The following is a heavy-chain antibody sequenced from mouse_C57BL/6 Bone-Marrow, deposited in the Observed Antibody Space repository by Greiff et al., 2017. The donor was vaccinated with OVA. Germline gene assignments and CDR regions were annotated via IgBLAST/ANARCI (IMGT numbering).Heavy chain of an antibody. J-gene: IGHJ1*03. D-gene: IGHD1-1*01. Sequence: EVQLQQSGAELVRPGASVKLSCTASGFNIKDDYMHWVKQRPEQGLEWIGWIDPENGDTEYASKFQGKATITADTSSNTAYLQLSSLTSEDTAVYYCTALFITTVVEDGYFDVWGTGTTVTVSS. V-gene: IGHV14-4*01. CDR1: GFNIKDDY. CDR2: IDPENGDT. CDR3: TALFITTVVEDGYFDV.